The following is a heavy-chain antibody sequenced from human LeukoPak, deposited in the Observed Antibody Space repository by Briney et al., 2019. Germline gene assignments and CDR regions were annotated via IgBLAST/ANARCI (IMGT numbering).Heavy chain of an antibody. V-gene: IGHV1-2*02. Sequence: ASVKVSCRASGYTFISYGISWVRQAPRQGLEWMGWINPNSGGTNYAQKFQGRVTMTRDTSISTAYMELSRLRSDDTAVYYCARVEGGSYVAVYYFDYWGQGTLVTVSS. J-gene: IGHJ4*02. CDR3: ARVEGGSYVAVYYFDY. CDR1: GYTFISYG. D-gene: IGHD1-26*01. CDR2: INPNSGGT.